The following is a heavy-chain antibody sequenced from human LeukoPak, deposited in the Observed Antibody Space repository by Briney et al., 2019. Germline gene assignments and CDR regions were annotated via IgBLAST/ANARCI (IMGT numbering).Heavy chain of an antibody. CDR2: ISAYSGNT. CDR1: GYTFINYG. J-gene: IGHJ4*02. D-gene: IGHD2-2*01. V-gene: IGHV1-18*01. CDR3: ARDVPAAMRSTLDY. Sequence: ASVKVSCRASGYTFINYGLSWVRQAPGQGLEWMGWISAYSGNTVYAQRLQGRVTMTIDTSTSTAYMELRSLRSDDTAVYYCARDVPAAMRSTLDYWGQGTLVTVSS.